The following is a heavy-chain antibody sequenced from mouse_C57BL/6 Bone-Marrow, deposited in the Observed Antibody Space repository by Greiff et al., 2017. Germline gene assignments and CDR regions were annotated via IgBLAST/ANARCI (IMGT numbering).Heavy chain of an antibody. CDR1: GYTFTSYW. Sequence: QVQLQQPGAELVKPGASVKLSCKASGYTFTSYWMHWVKQRPGQGLEWIGMIHPNSGSTNYNEKFKSKATLTVDKSSSTAYMQLSSLTSEDSEVYYCARSHYYGSSYVGFWGQGTLVTVSA. J-gene: IGHJ3*01. D-gene: IGHD1-1*01. V-gene: IGHV1-64*01. CDR3: ARSHYYGSSYVGF. CDR2: IHPNSGST.